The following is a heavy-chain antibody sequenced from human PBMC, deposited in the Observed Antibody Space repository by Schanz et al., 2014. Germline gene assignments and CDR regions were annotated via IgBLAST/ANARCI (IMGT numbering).Heavy chain of an antibody. CDR3: AGDWASGRYYSDY. V-gene: IGHV3-30*09. Sequence: QVQLVESGGGVVQPGRSLRLSCAASGLTFIDYTMHWVRQAAGKGLEWVAAITYDGSNKYYAEPVKGRFAISRDNSKDTLYLQMNSLRTEDTAVYYCAGDWASGRYYSDYWGQGTLVTVSS. D-gene: IGHD1-26*01. J-gene: IGHJ4*02. CDR2: ITYDGSNK. CDR1: GLTFIDYT.